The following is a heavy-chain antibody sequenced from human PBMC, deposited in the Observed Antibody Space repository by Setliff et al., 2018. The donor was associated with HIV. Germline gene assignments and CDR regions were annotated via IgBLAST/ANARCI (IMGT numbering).Heavy chain of an antibody. CDR1: NGSFSEYY. CDR3: AKSRTIYGEVIIQWAYMDV. Sequence: PSETLSLTCAVYNGSFSEYYWTWVRQPPGKELEWVSYISPSSSTLYYADSVKGRFTISRDNSINTIYLQMNSLRTEDTAVYYCAKSRTIYGEVIIQWAYMDVWGQGTTVTVSS. CDR2: ISPSSSTL. J-gene: IGHJ6*02. D-gene: IGHD3-3*01. V-gene: IGHV3-48*01.